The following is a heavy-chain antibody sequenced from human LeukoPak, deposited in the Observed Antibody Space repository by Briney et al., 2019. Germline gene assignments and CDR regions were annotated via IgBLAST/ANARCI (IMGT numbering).Heavy chain of an antibody. V-gene: IGHV3-30*18. Sequence: GRSLRLSCAASGFTFSSYGMHWVRQAPGKGLEWVVVISYDGSNKYYADSVKGRFTISRDNSKNTLYLQMNSLRAEDTAVYYCAKDFRPSGLDPWGQGTLVTVSS. CDR2: ISYDGSNK. D-gene: IGHD6-6*01. J-gene: IGHJ5*02. CDR3: AKDFRPSGLDP. CDR1: GFTFSSYG.